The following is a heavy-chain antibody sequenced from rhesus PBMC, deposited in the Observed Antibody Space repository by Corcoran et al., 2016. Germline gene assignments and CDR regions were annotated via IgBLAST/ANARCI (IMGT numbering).Heavy chain of an antibody. CDR2: ICGSGGST. CDR1: GCSIRSTY. CDR3: VRVCSGIYCYVNSLDV. D-gene: IGHD2-27*01. J-gene: IGHJ5-2*02. Sequence: QLQLQESGPGLVKPSETLSLTCAVSGCSIRSTYWSSIRQPPGPGLAWIGRICGSGGSTDYNPSLKSRVTISTDTSKNQFSLKLSSVTAADTAVYYCVRVCSGIYCYVNSLDVWGRGVLVTVSS. V-gene: IGHV4-173*01.